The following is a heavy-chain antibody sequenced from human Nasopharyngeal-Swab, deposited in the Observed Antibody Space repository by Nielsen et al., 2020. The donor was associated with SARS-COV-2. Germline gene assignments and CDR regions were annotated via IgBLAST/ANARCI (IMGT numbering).Heavy chain of an antibody. CDR1: GGSISSYY. D-gene: IGHD6-6*01. CDR2: IYYSGST. J-gene: IGHJ5*02. Sequence: SETLSLTCTVSGGSISSYYWSWIRQPPGKGLKWIGYIYYSGSTNYNPSLKSRVTISVDTSKNQFSLKLSSVTAADTAVYYCARSKAAHNWFDPWGQGTLVTVSS. V-gene: IGHV4-59*01. CDR3: ARSKAAHNWFDP.